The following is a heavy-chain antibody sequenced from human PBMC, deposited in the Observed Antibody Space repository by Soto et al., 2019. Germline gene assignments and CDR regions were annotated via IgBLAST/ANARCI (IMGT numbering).Heavy chain of an antibody. V-gene: IGHV1-69*13. D-gene: IGHD1-7*01. CDR3: ARALITGTTEAHDAFDI. Sequence: SVKVSCKASGGTFSSYAISWVLQAPGQGLEWMGGIIPIFGTANYAQKFQDRVTITADESTSTAYMELSSLRSEDTAVYYCARALITGTTEAHDAFDIWGQGTMVTVSS. J-gene: IGHJ3*02. CDR1: GGTFSSYA. CDR2: IIPIFGTA.